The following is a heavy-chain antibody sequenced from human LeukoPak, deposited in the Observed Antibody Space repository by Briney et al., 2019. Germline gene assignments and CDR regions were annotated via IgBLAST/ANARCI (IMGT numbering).Heavy chain of an antibody. J-gene: IGHJ4*02. V-gene: IGHV4-39*01. CDR2: IYYSGNT. Sequence: SETLSLTCTVSGVSISSSNSYWGWIRQPPGKGLEWIGSIYYSGNTYYNASLKSQVSISIDTSKNQFSLKLSSVTAADTAVYYCARQDIVVVVAVNWGQGTLVTVSS. CDR3: ARQDIVVVVAVN. CDR1: GVSISSSNSY. D-gene: IGHD2-15*01.